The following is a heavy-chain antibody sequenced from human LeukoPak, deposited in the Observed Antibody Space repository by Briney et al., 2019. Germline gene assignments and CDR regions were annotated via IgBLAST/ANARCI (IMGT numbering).Heavy chain of an antibody. CDR1: GGSFSGYY. CDR2: INHSGST. V-gene: IGHV4-34*01. D-gene: IGHD6-13*01. Sequence: PSETLSLTCAVYGGSFSGYYWSWIRQPPGKGLEWIGEINHSGSTNYNPSLKSRVTISVDTSKNQFSLKLSSVTAADTAVYYCATSATRAAAGSFDYWGQGTLVTVSS. CDR3: ATSATRAAAGSFDY. J-gene: IGHJ4*02.